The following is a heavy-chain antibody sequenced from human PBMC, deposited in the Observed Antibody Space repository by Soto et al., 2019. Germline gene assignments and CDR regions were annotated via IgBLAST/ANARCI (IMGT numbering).Heavy chain of an antibody. V-gene: IGHV4-31*03. Sequence: SETLSLTCTVSGGSIISGGYYFIGIRQHPWNGLEWIGYIYYSGSTYYNPSLKSRVTISVDTSKNQFSLKLSSVTAADTAVYYCARDGVPEYYDFWSGYPNPTLGMDVWGQGTTVTVSS. D-gene: IGHD3-3*01. J-gene: IGHJ6*02. CDR1: GGSIISGGYY. CDR2: IYYSGST. CDR3: ARDGVPEYYDFWSGYPNPTLGMDV.